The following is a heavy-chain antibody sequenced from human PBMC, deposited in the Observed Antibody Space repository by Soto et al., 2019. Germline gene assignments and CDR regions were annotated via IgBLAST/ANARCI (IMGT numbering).Heavy chain of an antibody. CDR2: SNPNSGGT. CDR3: ARGGITIFGVVIGALFEY. Sequence: GASVKISCKASGYTFTGYYMHWVRQAPGQGLEWMGWSNPNSGGTNYAQKFQGWVTMTRDTSISTAYMELSRLRSDDTAVYYCARGGITIFGVVIGALFEYWGQGTLVTVSS. J-gene: IGHJ4*02. CDR1: GYTFTGYY. D-gene: IGHD3-3*01. V-gene: IGHV1-2*04.